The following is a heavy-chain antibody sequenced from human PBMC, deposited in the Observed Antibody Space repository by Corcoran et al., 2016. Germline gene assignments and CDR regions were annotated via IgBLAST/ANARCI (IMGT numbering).Heavy chain of an antibody. CDR2: IKSKTDGGTT. CDR1: GFTFSNAW. CDR3: TTPDVDIEDYYYYGMDV. D-gene: IGHD5-12*01. Sequence: EVQLVESGGGLVKPGGSLRLSCAASGFTFSNAWMNWVRQAPGKGLEWVGRIKSKTDGGTTDYAAPVNGRFTISRDDSKNTLYLQMNSLKTEDTAVYYCTTPDVDIEDYYYYGMDVWGQGTTVTVSS. V-gene: IGHV3-15*07. J-gene: IGHJ6*02.